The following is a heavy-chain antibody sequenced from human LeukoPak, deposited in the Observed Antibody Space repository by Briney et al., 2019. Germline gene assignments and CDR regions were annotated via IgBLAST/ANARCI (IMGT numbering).Heavy chain of an antibody. CDR3: ARDVS. J-gene: IGHJ5*02. Sequence: GGSLRLSCAASGFIFSTYAMSWVRQAPGKGLEWVAAIKGDESEIYYVDSVKGRFTISRDNTKNSLYLQMNNLRAEDTAVFYCARDVSWGQGTLVTVSS. CDR1: GFIFSTYA. V-gene: IGHV3-7*04. D-gene: IGHD5/OR15-5a*01. CDR2: IKGDESEI.